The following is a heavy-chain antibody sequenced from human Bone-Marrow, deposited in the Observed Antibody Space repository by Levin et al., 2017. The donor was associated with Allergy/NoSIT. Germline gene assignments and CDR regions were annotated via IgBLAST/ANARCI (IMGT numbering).Heavy chain of an antibody. CDR2: IWYDGTQE. J-gene: IGHJ6*02. V-gene: IGHV3-33*01. CDR1: GFTFSSHA. CDR3: ACNEVFGDAVFGEEGSQYSNMDV. Sequence: GGSLRLSCAASGFTFSSHAMHWVRQAPGKGLEWVAVIWYDGTQEYYGDAVKGRFTISRDNSKNTLYLVMNSLRAEDRAVNYWACNEVFGDAVFGEEGSQYSNMDVWGQGTTVTVSS. D-gene: IGHD3-10*02.